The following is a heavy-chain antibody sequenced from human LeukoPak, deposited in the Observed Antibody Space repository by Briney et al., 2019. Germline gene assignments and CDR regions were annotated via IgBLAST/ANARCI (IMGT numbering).Heavy chain of an antibody. D-gene: IGHD3-9*01. CDR1: GLTFSDYY. V-gene: IGHV3-11*04. CDR2: ISSSGSTI. J-gene: IGHJ3*02. Sequence: GGSLRLSCAASGLTFSDYYMSWIRQAPGKGLEWVSYISSSGSTIYYADSVEGRFTISRDNAKNSLYLQMNSLRAEDTAVYYCARGFEWPDAFDIWGQGTMVTVSS. CDR3: ARGFEWPDAFDI.